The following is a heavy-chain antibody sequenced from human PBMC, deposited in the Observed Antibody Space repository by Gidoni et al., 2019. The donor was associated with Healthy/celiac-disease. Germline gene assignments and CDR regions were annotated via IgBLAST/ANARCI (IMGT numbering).Heavy chain of an antibody. CDR2: INPNSGGT. V-gene: IGHV1-2*02. J-gene: IGHJ3*02. D-gene: IGHD6-19*01. CDR1: GYTFTGYY. Sequence: QVQLVQSGAEVKKPGASVKVSCKASGYTFTGYYMHWVRPAPGQGLEWMGWINPNSGGTNYAQKFQGRVTMTRDTSISTAYMELSRLRSDDTAVYYCARIRYSSGWSGAFDIWGQGTMVTVSS. CDR3: ARIRYSSGWSGAFDI.